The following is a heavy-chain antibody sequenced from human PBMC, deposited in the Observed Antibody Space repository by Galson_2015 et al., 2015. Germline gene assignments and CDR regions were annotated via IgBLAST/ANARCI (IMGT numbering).Heavy chain of an antibody. CDR3: ARWGIVVDGGLDY. CDR1: GFTFSTYG. Sequence: SLRLSCAASGFTFSTYGMEWVRQAPGKGLEWVTVIWNDGGKKYYADSVEGRFTISRDNSKNTVYLQMNSLRAEDTAVYYCARWGIVVDGGLDYWGQGTLVTVSS. D-gene: IGHD6-19*01. J-gene: IGHJ4*02. V-gene: IGHV3-33*01. CDR2: IWNDGGKK.